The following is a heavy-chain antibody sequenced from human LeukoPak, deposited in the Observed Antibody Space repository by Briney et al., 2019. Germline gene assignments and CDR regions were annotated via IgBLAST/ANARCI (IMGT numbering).Heavy chain of an antibody. CDR3: ARGAAREN. V-gene: IGHV3-53*01. CDR2: IYRGGRK. CDR1: GFTVSSNY. D-gene: IGHD6-6*01. Sequence: GGSLRLSCAASGFTVSSNYMSWVRQAPGKGLEWASVIYRGGRKYYSDFVKGRFTVYRYKSKNTMYLQMNSLRADDTAVYYCARGAARENWGQGTLVTVSS. J-gene: IGHJ4*02.